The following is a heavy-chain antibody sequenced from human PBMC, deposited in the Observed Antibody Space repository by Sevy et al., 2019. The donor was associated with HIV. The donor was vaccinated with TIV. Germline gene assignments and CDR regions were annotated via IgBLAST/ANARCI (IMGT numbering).Heavy chain of an antibody. J-gene: IGHJ6*02. CDR1: GFTFRNFW. CDR2: IRQEGSEK. Sequence: GGFLRLSCAVSGFTFRNFWMSWVRQAPGKGLEWLANIRQEGSEKYYVDSVRGRFTISRDNAKNSLFLQLNSLRADDTAIYYCAKSDFGSGTSYGMDLWGRGTTVTVSS. D-gene: IGHD3-10*01. CDR3: AKSDFGSGTSYGMDL. V-gene: IGHV3-7*01.